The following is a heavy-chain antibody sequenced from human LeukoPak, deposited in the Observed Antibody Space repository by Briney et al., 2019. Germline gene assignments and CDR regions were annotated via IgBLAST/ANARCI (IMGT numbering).Heavy chain of an antibody. V-gene: IGHV1-2*02. CDR3: ARALVGATGRYYYYYMDV. Sequence: ASVKASCKASGYTFTGYYMHWVRQAPGQGLEWMGWINPNSGGTNYAQKFQGRVTMTRDTSISTAYMELSRLRSDDTAVYYCARALVGATGRYYYYYMDVWGKGTTVTVSS. CDR1: GYTFTGYY. CDR2: INPNSGGT. J-gene: IGHJ6*03. D-gene: IGHD1-26*01.